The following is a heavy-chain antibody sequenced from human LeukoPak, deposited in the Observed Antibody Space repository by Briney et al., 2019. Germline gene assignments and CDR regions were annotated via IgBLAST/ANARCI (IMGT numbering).Heavy chain of an antibody. CDR1: GGSISSGSYY. V-gene: IGHV4-61*02. Sequence: SETLSLTCTVSGGSISSGSYYWSWSRQPAGNGLEWIGRIYTSGSTNYNPSLKSRVTMSVDTSKNQFSLKLTSVTAADTAVYFCARDSISNWGSRFDSWGQGTLVTVSS. CDR2: IYTSGST. CDR3: ARDSISNWGSRFDS. J-gene: IGHJ4*02. D-gene: IGHD7-27*01.